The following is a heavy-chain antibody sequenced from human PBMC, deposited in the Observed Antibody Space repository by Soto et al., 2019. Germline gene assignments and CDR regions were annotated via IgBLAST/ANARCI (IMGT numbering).Heavy chain of an antibody. D-gene: IGHD6-6*01. CDR1: GFTFSSYA. CDR3: ARIADNSSSRYYYYGMDV. J-gene: IGHJ6*02. V-gene: IGHV3-30-3*01. CDR2: ISYDGSNK. Sequence: GGSLRLSCAASGFTFSSYAMHWVRQAPGKGLEWVAVISYDGSNKYYADSVKGRFTISRDNSKNTLYLQMNSLRAEDTAVYYCARIADNSSSRYYYYGMDVWGQGTTVTVSS.